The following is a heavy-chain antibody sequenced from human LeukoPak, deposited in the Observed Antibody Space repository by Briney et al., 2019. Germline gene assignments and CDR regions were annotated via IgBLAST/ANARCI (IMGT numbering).Heavy chain of an antibody. V-gene: IGHV3-30-3*01. CDR3: ARKIVVMYYFDY. Sequence: GGSLRLSCAASGFTFSSYAMSWVRQAPGKGLEWVAVISYDGSNKYYADSVKGRLTISRDNSKNTLYLQMNSLRAEDTAVYYCARKIVVMYYFDYWGQGTLVTVSS. CDR1: GFTFSSYA. D-gene: IGHD3-22*01. CDR2: ISYDGSNK. J-gene: IGHJ4*02.